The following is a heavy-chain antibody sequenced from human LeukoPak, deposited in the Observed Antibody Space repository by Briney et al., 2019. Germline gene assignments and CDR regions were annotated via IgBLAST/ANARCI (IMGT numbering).Heavy chain of an antibody. D-gene: IGHD2-2*01. CDR3: AKDQLWDIVVVPAVNDAFDI. V-gene: IGHV3-23*01. Sequence: GGSLRLSCAASGFTFSSYAMSWVRQAPGKGLEWVSAISGSGGSTYYADSVKGRFTISRDNSKNTLYLQMNSRRAEDTAVYYCAKDQLWDIVVVPAVNDAFDIWGQGTMVTVSS. J-gene: IGHJ3*02. CDR1: GFTFSSYA. CDR2: ISGSGGST.